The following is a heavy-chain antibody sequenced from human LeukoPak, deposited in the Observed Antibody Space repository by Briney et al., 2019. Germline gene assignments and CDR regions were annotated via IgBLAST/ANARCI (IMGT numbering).Heavy chain of an antibody. D-gene: IGHD1-1*01. CDR3: ATSQGAGTFDY. V-gene: IGHV4-34*01. CDR1: GGSFSGYS. CDR2: INHSGGT. J-gene: IGHJ4*02. Sequence: SETLSLTCAVYGGSFSGYSWNWIRQPPVKGLEWIGEINHSGGTNYNPSLKSRVTISVDTSKNQFSLKLSPVTAADTAVYYCATSQGAGTFDYWGQGTLVTVSS.